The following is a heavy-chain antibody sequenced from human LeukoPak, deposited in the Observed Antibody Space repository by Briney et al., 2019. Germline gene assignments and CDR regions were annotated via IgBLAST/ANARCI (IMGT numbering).Heavy chain of an antibody. CDR3: AKTRWVVVTASLQS. V-gene: IGHV3-30*18. Sequence: GSLRLSCAASGFTFSSYAMHWVRQAPGKGLEWVAVISYDGSNKYYADSVKGRFTISRDNSKNTLYLQMNSLRAEGTAVYYCAKTRWVVVTASLQSWGQGTLVTVSS. CDR2: ISYDGSNK. CDR1: GFTFSSYA. D-gene: IGHD2-21*02. J-gene: IGHJ4*02.